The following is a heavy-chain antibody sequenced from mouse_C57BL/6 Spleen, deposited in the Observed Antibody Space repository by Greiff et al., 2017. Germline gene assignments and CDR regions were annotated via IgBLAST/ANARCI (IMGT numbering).Heavy chain of an antibody. D-gene: IGHD2-1*01. CDR1: GYTFTSYW. V-gene: IGHV1-64*01. CDR2: IHPNSGRT. CDR3: ARFYDGNSGGYDFDY. Sequence: QVQLQQSGAELVKPGASVKLSCKASGYTFTSYWMHWVKQRPGQGLEWIGMIHPNSGRTNYNEKFKSKATLTVDKSSSTASMRLSSLTSEDSAVYYCARFYDGNSGGYDFDYWGQGTTLTVSS. J-gene: IGHJ2*01.